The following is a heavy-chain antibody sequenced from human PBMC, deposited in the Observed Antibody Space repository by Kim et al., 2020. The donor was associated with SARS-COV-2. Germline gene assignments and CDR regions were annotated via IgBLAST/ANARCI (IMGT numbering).Heavy chain of an antibody. CDR1: GFSFENYV. D-gene: IGHD2-8*01. Sequence: GGSLRLSCAASGFSFENYVMTWVRQAPGKGLEWVADIWYDGNTQNYADSVGGRFTISRDNFNYKVFLQMNSPRVEDTAIYYCAKARGYCTNHVCPPPGMDVWGQGTAVTVSS. J-gene: IGHJ6*02. CDR2: IWYDGNTQ. V-gene: IGHV3-33*06. CDR3: AKARGYCTNHVCPPPGMDV.